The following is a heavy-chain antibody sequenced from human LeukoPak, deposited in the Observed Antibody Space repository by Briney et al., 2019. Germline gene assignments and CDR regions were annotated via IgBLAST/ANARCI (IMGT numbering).Heavy chain of an antibody. V-gene: IGHV3-33*01. CDR3: ARWGISAGHSSPDV. CDR2: IWYDGSIK. Sequence: GGSLRLSCAASGFTFSTYGMHWVRQAPGKGLEWVAVIWYDGSIKYYADSLRGRFTISRDNSKNTLHLRMNSLRAEDTAVYYCARWGISAGHSSPDVWGQGTTVTVSS. D-gene: IGHD5-12*01. J-gene: IGHJ6*02. CDR1: GFTFSTYG.